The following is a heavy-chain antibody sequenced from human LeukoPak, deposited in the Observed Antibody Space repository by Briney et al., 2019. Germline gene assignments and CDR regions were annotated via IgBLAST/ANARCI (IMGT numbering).Heavy chain of an antibody. CDR3: TKDRWELPKRNYMDV. CDR1: GFTFSSYA. V-gene: IGHV3-23*01. Sequence: GSLRLSCVASGFTFSSYAMSWVRHAPGKGLEWVSGISGSGVSGAGTYYADSVKGRFTISRDYSKNTLYLQMNSLRAEDTAVYYCTKDRWELPKRNYMDVWGKGTTVTVSS. J-gene: IGHJ6*03. CDR2: ISGSGVSGAGT. D-gene: IGHD1-26*01.